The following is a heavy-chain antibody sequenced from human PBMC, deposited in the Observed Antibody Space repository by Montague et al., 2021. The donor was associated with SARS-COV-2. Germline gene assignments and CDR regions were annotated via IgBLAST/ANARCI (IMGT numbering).Heavy chain of an antibody. CDR2: INQSGST. CDR1: GGSFSGYY. Sequence: SETLSLTCAVYGGSFSGYYWSWTRQPPGKGLEWIGEINQSGSTNYNPPLKSRVTLSVDTSKKQFSLKLSSLTAADTAVYYCARVAGGYYHDSSAYFDYWGQGSLVTVSS. D-gene: IGHD3-22*01. J-gene: IGHJ4*02. V-gene: IGHV4-34*01. CDR3: ARVAGGYYHDSSAYFDY.